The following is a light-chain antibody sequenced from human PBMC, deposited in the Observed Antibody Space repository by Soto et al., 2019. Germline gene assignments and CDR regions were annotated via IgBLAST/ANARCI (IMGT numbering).Light chain of an antibody. CDR3: MQTLQSPLT. CDR1: QSLLHSNGYNY. V-gene: IGKV2-28*01. CDR2: LGS. J-gene: IGKJ4*01. Sequence: DIVMTQSPLSLPVTPGEPASISCRSSQSLLHSNGYNYLDWYLQKPGQSPQLLIYLGSNRASGVPDRFSGSGSGTDFTLKISRVEAEHVGVYYCMQTLQSPLTFGGGTKVEIK.